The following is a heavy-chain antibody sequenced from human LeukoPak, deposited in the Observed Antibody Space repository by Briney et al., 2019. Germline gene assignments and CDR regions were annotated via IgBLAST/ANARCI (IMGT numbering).Heavy chain of an antibody. Sequence: PGGSLRLSCAASGFTFSSYEMNCVRQAPGKGLEWVSYISSSGSTIYYADSVKGRFTISRDNAKNSLYLQMNSLRAEDTAVYYCAREGWKRTIDYWGQGTLVTVSS. CDR2: ISSSGSTI. V-gene: IGHV3-48*03. D-gene: IGHD1-1*01. CDR1: GFTFSSYE. J-gene: IGHJ4*02. CDR3: AREGWKRTIDY.